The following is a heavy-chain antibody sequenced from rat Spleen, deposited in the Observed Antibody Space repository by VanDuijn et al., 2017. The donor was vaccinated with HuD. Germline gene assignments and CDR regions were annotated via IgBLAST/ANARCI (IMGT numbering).Heavy chain of an antibody. Sequence: EVQLVESDGGLVQPGRSLKLSCAASGFTFSDYGMAWVRPAPTKGLEWVATISYGDSSGHSITYYRDSVKGRFTISRANAKSTLNLQMDSLRSEDTATYYCARRHYGYTDYFDYWGQGVMVTVSS. V-gene: IGHV5-29*01. D-gene: IGHD1-9*01. CDR1: GFTFSDYG. J-gene: IGHJ2*01. CDR3: ARRHYGYTDYFDY. CDR2: ISYGDSSGHSIT.